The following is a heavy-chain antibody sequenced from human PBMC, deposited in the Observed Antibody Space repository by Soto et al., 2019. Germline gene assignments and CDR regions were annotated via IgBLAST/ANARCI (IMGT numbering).Heavy chain of an antibody. CDR2: IKGDASSI. CDR1: GFTFSDYW. V-gene: IGHV3-74*01. D-gene: IGHD4-17*01. CDR3: ARGLRGYYGKDV. Sequence: EVQLVESGGGLVQPGGSLRLSCAASGFTFSDYWMHWVRQAPGKGLVWVSRIKGDASSIAYADSVRGRFTISRDNAKNTLYLQTLSLRAEDTAVYYCARGLRGYYGKDVWVQGTTVTVS. J-gene: IGHJ6*02.